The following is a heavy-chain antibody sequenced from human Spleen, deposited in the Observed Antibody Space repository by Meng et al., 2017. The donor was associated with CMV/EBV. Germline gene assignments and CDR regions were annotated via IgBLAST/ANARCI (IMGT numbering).Heavy chain of an antibody. V-gene: IGHV1-18*01. CDR1: TCTSYG. J-gene: IGHJ5*02. Sequence: TCTSYGINWVRQAPGQGLEWMGWIRVYNGDTKYAQKFQGRVTMTTDTSTSTAYMEPRSLRSDDTAVYYCARRGPSYCGVDCLAWFDPWGQGTLVTVSS. CDR3: ARRGPSYCGVDCLAWFDP. CDR2: IRVYNGDT. D-gene: IGHD2-21*01.